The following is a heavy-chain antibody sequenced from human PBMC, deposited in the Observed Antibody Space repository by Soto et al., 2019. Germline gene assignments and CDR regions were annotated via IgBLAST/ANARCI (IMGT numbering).Heavy chain of an antibody. CDR2: INPSGGST. Sequence: GXSVKVSFKASGYTFPSYYMHWVRQAPVQGLEWMGIINPSGGSTSYAQKFQGRVTMTRDTSTSTVYMELSRLRSEDTAVYYCARVGGRDSGSYYESWFDPWGQGTLVTVYS. J-gene: IGHJ5*02. CDR1: GYTFPSYY. CDR3: ARVGGRDSGSYYESWFDP. V-gene: IGHV1-46*01. D-gene: IGHD1-26*01.